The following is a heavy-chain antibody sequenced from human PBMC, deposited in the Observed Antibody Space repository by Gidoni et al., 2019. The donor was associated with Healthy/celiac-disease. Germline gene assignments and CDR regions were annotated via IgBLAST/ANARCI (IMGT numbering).Heavy chain of an antibody. CDR1: GFPLSSYV. V-gene: IGHV3-30*18. J-gene: IGHJ6*03. CDR2: ISYDGSNK. D-gene: IGHD2-2*01. Sequence: QVQRVESGGGVVQPGRSLRLSCAASGFPLSSYVVHGVRQAPGKGLEWVAVISYDGSNKYYADSVKGRFTISRDNSKNTLYLQMNSLRAEDTAVYYCAKVLVPAAMGGGYYYYMDVWGKGTTVTVSS. CDR3: AKVLVPAAMGGGYYYYMDV.